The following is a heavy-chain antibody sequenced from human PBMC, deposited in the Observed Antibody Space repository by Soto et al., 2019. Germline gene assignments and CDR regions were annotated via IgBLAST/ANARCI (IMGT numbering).Heavy chain of an antibody. CDR1: GYTFTSYG. D-gene: IGHD3-16*01. V-gene: IGHV1-18*01. CDR2: INGYTGNT. CDR3: ARSWVTGKGGMDV. Sequence: QVQLVQSGAEVKKPGASVKVSCKTSGYTFTSYGLSWVRQAPGQGLEWMGWINGYTGNTNYAQKCQGRGTMTTDTSTNTAYLDLWTLISDDTAVYYCARSWVTGKGGMDVWGQGTTVTVSS. J-gene: IGHJ6*02.